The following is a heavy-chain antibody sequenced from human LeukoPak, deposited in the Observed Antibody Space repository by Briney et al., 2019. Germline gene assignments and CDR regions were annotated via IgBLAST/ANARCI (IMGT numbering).Heavy chain of an antibody. CDR1: GFTFSSHW. J-gene: IGHJ4*02. CDR2: IKEDGSEK. Sequence: GGSLRLSCAASGFTFSSHWMSWVRQAPGKGLEWVANIKEDGSEKYYVDSVKGRFTISRDNAKNSLYLQINSLRAEDTAMYYCARVIRTGTTGVDYWGQGTLVTVSS. D-gene: IGHD1-7*01. CDR3: ARVIRTGTTGVDY. V-gene: IGHV3-7*01.